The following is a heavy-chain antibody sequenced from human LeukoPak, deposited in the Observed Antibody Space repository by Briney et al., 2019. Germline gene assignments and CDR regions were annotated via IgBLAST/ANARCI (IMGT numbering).Heavy chain of an antibody. CDR2: ISAYNGNT. Sequence: ASVKVSCKASVYTFTSYGISWVRQAPGQGLEWMGWISAYNGNTNYAQKLQGRVTMTTDTSTSTAYMELRSLRSDDTAVYYCARDNWFGELSYYYYGMDVWGQGTTVTVSS. J-gene: IGHJ6*02. D-gene: IGHD3-10*01. CDR1: VYTFTSYG. CDR3: ARDNWFGELSYYYYGMDV. V-gene: IGHV1-18*01.